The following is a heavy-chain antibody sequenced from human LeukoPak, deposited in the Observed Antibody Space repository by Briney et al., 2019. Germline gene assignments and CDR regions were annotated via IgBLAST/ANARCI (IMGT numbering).Heavy chain of an antibody. J-gene: IGHJ5*02. Sequence: SETLSLTCTVSGGSISSYNWSWIRQPPGKGLEWIGYIFYSGSTNYNPSLKSRVIISVDTSQNHFSLKLTSVTAADTAVYYCARHPSAMAGFDPWGQGTLVTVSS. CDR3: ARHPSAMAGFDP. CDR2: IFYSGST. D-gene: IGHD5-18*01. V-gene: IGHV4-59*08. CDR1: GGSISSYN.